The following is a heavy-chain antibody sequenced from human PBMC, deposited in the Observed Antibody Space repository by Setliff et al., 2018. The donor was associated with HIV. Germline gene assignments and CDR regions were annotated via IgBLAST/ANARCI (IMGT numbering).Heavy chain of an antibody. V-gene: IGHV4-34*01. CDR1: GGSFSGNY. CDR2: INHGGST. Sequence: PSETLSLTCAVYGGSFSGNYWSWIRQPPGKGLEWIGDINHGGSTNYNPSLKSRVTISVDMSKNQISLKLSSVTAADTAVYYCARDQRTAVAGTYYWGQGTLVTVSS. D-gene: IGHD6-19*01. J-gene: IGHJ4*02. CDR3: ARDQRTAVAGTYY.